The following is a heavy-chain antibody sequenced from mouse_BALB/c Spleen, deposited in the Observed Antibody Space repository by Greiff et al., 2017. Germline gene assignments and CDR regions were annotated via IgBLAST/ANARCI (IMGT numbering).Heavy chain of an antibody. CDR3: ARGDYGSSYWYFDV. CDR1: GFTFSSYG. V-gene: IGHV5-6-3*01. CDR2: INSNGGST. J-gene: IGHJ1*01. D-gene: IGHD1-1*01. Sequence: DVKLVESGGGLVQPGGSLKLSCAASGFTFSSYGMSWVRQTPDKRLELVATINSNGGSTYYPDSVKGRFTISRDNAKNTLYLQMSSLKSEDTAMYYCARGDYGSSYWYFDVWGAGTTVTVSS.